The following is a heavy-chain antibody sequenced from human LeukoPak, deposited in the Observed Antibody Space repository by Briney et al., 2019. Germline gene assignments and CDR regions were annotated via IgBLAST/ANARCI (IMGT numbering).Heavy chain of an antibody. Sequence: PSETLSLTCTVSRCSISGHYWRWIRRPPGKGLEWIGYIYYSGTTKYNPSLQSRVAISLDTSENTFSLKLTSVTAADTAMYYCARLLDHESSGYPDTFDMWGRGTVVAVSS. D-gene: IGHD3-22*01. CDR2: IYYSGTT. CDR1: RCSISGHY. CDR3: ARLLDHESSGYPDTFDM. J-gene: IGHJ3*02. V-gene: IGHV4-59*11.